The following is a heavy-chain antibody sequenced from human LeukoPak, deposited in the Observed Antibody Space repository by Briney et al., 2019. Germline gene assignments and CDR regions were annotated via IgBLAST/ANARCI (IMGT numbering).Heavy chain of an antibody. J-gene: IGHJ2*01. CDR2: INHSGST. Sequence: SETLSLTCTVSGGSISSYYWSWIRQPPGKGLEWIGEINHSGSTKYNPSLKSRVTISVDTSKNQFSLKLSSVTAADTAVYYCARGVARHWYFDLWGRGTPVTVSS. V-gene: IGHV4-34*01. CDR3: ARGVARHWYFDL. CDR1: GGSISSYY.